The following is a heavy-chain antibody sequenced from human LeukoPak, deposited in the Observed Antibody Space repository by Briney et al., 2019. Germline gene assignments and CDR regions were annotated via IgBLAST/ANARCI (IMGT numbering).Heavy chain of an antibody. V-gene: IGHV3-48*02. CDR3: ARDTYYYDSSGYHLGY. CDR2: ISSSTSTI. Sequence: GGSLRLSCAASGFTFSSYSMNWVRQAPGKGLEWVSYISSSTSTIYYADSVKGRFTISGDNAKNSLYLQMNSLRDEDTAVYYCARDTYYYDSSGYHLGYWGQGTLVTVSS. D-gene: IGHD3-22*01. J-gene: IGHJ4*02. CDR1: GFTFSSYS.